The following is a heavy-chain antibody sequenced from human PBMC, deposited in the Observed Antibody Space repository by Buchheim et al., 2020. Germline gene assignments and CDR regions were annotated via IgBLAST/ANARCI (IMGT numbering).Heavy chain of an antibody. CDR3: VRSYCGGDCYSVPFGY. CDR1: GGSISTSN. J-gene: IGHJ4*02. V-gene: IGHV3-23*01. D-gene: IGHD2-21*02. CDR2: ISDSGGST. Sequence: VQLQQSGPGLVKPSGTLSLTCAVSGGSISTSNWWSWVRQPPGKGLEWVSGISDSGGSTYYAESVKGRFTISRDNARNSLYLQMNSLRDEDTAVYYCVRSYCGGDCYSVPFGYWGQGTL.